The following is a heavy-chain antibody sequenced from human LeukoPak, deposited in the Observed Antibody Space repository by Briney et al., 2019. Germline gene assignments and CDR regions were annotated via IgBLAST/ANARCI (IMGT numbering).Heavy chain of an antibody. J-gene: IGHJ4*02. CDR1: GFTFSSYA. CDR3: IAAAGPNY. CDR2: IRYDGSNK. D-gene: IGHD6-13*01. Sequence: GGSLRLSCAASGFTFSSYAMSWVRQAPGKGLEWVAFIRYDGSNKYYADSVKGRFTISRDNSKNTLYLQMNSLRAEDTAVYYSIAAAGPNYWGQGTLVTVSS. V-gene: IGHV3-30*02.